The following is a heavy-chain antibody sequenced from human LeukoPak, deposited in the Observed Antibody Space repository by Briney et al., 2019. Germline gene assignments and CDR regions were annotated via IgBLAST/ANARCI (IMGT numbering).Heavy chain of an antibody. CDR1: GYTFTSYD. D-gene: IGHD2-15*01. V-gene: IGHV1-8*01. J-gene: IGHJ5*02. Sequence: ASVKVSCKASGYTFTSYDINWVRQATGQGLEWMGRINPNSGDTDYAQKFQGRVTMTRDTSISTAYMELTNLRSDDTAVYYCARGYCSGGTCYLVENWFDPWGQGTLVTVSS. CDR3: ARGYCSGGTCYLVENWFDP. CDR2: INPNSGDT.